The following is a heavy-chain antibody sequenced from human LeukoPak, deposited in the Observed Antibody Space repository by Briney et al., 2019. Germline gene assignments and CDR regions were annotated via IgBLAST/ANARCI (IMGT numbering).Heavy chain of an antibody. CDR2: INQDGSEK. CDR3: ARNRGCDS. Sequence: GGSLRLSCAASGFTLTNYWMTWVRQAPGKGLEWVANINQDGSEKRYVDSVKGRYAISRDIAKNSLYLQMNSLRAEDTAVYYCARNRGCDSWGQGTLVTVSS. CDR1: GFTLTNYW. D-gene: IGHD2/OR15-2a*01. J-gene: IGHJ4*02. V-gene: IGHV3-7*01.